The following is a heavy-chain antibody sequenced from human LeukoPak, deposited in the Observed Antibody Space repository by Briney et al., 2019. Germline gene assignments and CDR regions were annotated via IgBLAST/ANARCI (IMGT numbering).Heavy chain of an antibody. D-gene: IGHD5-12*01. Sequence: GSLRLSCAASGSTFSSHTMNWVRQAPGKGLEWIGEINHSGNTKYNPSLKSRVTISVDTSTKQFFLRLTSVTAADTAVYYCACHAVRYSAYDREEDAFDIWGQGTMVTVSS. V-gene: IGHV4-34*08. CDR1: GSTFSSHT. CDR3: ACHAVRYSAYDREEDAFDI. CDR2: INHSGNT. J-gene: IGHJ3*02.